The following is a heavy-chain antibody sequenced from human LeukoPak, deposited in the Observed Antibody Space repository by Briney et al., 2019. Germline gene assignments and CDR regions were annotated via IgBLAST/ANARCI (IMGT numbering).Heavy chain of an antibody. CDR1: GFTFSHYD. CDR3: AKDHRERQLLYPYYYYYFYMDV. D-gene: IGHD2-2*02. J-gene: IGHJ6*03. Sequence: PGGPLTLSCAASGFTFSHYDMVWPRESRGGGLEGLCSFCNSCATIFYAVCVKGRFTISRDNSENTLYLQMNRLRADDTAVYYCAKDHRERQLLYPYYYYYFYMDVWGKGTTVTVSS. CDR2: FCNSCATI. V-gene: IGHV3-23*01.